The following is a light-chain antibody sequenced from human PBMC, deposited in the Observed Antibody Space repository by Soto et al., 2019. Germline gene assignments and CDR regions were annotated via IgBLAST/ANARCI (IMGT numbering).Light chain of an antibody. V-gene: IGKV1-9*01. J-gene: IGKJ4*01. CDR3: HQVNSYPCT. CDR1: QGISSY. CDR2: AAS. Sequence: IPLTRSPVYMSASVGARINITCRASQGISSYLAWYQQKPGKAPKLLIYAASTLQSGVPSRFSGSGSGTDFTLTISSLQPDDFATYYCHQVNSYPCTVGGGTKVDIK.